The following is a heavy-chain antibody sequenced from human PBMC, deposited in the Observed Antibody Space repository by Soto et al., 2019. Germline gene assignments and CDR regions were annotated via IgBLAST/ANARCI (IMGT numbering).Heavy chain of an antibody. D-gene: IGHD1-26*01. Sequence: QMQLVQSGPEVKKPGTSVKVSCKASGFTFTSSAVQWVRQARGQRLEWIGWIVVGSGNTNYAQKFQERVTITRDMSTSAAYRELSSLRSEDTAVYYCAAGTVGWELLQGYFDLWGRGTLVTVSS. CDR2: IVVGSGNT. J-gene: IGHJ2*01. CDR3: AAGTVGWELLQGYFDL. V-gene: IGHV1-58*01. CDR1: GFTFTSSA.